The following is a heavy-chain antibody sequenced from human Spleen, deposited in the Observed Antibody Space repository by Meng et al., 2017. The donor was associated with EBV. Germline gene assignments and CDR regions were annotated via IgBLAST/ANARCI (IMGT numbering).Heavy chain of an antibody. CDR3: ARYTSGSYNFDY. Sequence: VELVQSGGEVTKPGASVKVSCKASGYTLTNYDIDWVRQATGQGLEWMGWINPNSGNTDYAQTFQGRVTMTTNTSINTAYMELSSLRSGDTAVYYCARYTSGSYNFDYWGQGTLVTVSS. D-gene: IGHD3-10*01. J-gene: IGHJ4*02. CDR1: GYTLTNYD. CDR2: INPNSGNT. V-gene: IGHV1-8*01.